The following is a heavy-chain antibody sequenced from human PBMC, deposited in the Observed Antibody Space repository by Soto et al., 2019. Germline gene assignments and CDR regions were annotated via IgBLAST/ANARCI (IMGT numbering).Heavy chain of an antibody. Sequence: GGSLRLSCAASGFTFSSYSMNWVRQAPGKGLEWVSSISSSSSYIYYADSVKRRFTISRDNAKNSLYLQMNSLRAEDTAVYYCARDSGYSYGLYWGQGTLVTVSS. V-gene: IGHV3-21*01. CDR1: GFTFSSYS. CDR3: ARDSGYSYGLY. CDR2: ISSSSSYI. J-gene: IGHJ4*02. D-gene: IGHD5-18*01.